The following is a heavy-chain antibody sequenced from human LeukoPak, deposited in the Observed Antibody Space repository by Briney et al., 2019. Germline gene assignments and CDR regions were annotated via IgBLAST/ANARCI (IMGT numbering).Heavy chain of an antibody. CDR2: ISYDGSNK. CDR3: ARAGSLFNYYYYYGMDV. J-gene: IGHJ6*02. CDR1: GFTFSSYA. V-gene: IGHV3-30-3*01. Sequence: PGGSLRLSCAASGFTFSSYAMHWVRQAPGKGLEWVAVISYDGSNKYYADSVKGRFTISRDNSKNTLYLQMNSLRAEDTAVYYCARAGSLFNYYYYYGMDVWGQGTTVTVSS. D-gene: IGHD6-13*01.